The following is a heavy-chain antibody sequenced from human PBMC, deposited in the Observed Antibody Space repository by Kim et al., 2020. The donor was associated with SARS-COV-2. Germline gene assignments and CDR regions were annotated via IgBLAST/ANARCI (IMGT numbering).Heavy chain of an antibody. J-gene: IGHJ4*02. CDR3: ARGSSYGAGPFDY. V-gene: IGHV1-46*01. D-gene: IGHD5-18*01. Sequence: YAQKFQGRVTMTRDTSTSTVYMGLSSLRSEDTAVYYCARGSSYGAGPFDYWGQGTLVTVSS.